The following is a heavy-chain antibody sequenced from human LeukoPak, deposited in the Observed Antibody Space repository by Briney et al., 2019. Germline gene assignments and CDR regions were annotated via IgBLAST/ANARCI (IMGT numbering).Heavy chain of an antibody. CDR3: ARGAQADGY. CDR2: ISTSSSNT. D-gene: IGHD5-24*01. J-gene: IGHJ4*02. V-gene: IGHV3-11*05. CDR1: GFSFSDYY. Sequence: GGSLRLSCAASGFSFSDYYMSWIRQAPGKGLESISYISTSSSNTNYADSVKARFTISRDNAKNSLYLQMNSLRAEDTAVHYCARGAQADGYWGQGTLVTVSS.